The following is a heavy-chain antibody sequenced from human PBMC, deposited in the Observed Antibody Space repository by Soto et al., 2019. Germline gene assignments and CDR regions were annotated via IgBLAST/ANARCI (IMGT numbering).Heavy chain of an antibody. J-gene: IGHJ4*02. CDR1: GGTFSSYA. CDR2: IIPIFGTA. Sequence: SVKVSCKASGGTFSSYAISWVRQAPGQGLEWMGGIIPIFGTANYAQKFQGRVTITADASTSTAYMELSSLRSEDTAVYYCARDSVGATTAGLYYFDYWGQGTLGTVSS. CDR3: ARDSVGATTAGLYYFDY. D-gene: IGHD1-26*01. V-gene: IGHV1-69*13.